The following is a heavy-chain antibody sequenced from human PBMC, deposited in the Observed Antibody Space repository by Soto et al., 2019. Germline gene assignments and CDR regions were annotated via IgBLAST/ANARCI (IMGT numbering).Heavy chain of an antibody. CDR3: ARDLVSRGSGWPIDY. Sequence: GGSLRLSCAASGFTFSSYGMHWVRQAPGKGLEWVAVIWYDGSNKYYADSVKGRFTISRDNSKNTLYLQMNSLRAEDTAVYYCARDLVSRGSGWPIDYWGQGTLVTVSS. V-gene: IGHV3-33*01. CDR1: GFTFSSYG. CDR2: IWYDGSNK. J-gene: IGHJ4*02. D-gene: IGHD6-19*01.